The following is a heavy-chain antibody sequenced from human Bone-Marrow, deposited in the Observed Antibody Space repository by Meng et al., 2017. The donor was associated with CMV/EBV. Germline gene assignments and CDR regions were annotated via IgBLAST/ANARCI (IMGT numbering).Heavy chain of an antibody. V-gene: IGHV3-21*01. D-gene: IGHD3-10*02. Sequence: AAAGFSFSTNGRNWVRQAPGKGLEWVSSISRNSNYIYHADSVRGRFTISRDNAKSSLYLQMNSLRAEDTAVYYCARDMFGGDYVDDYWGQGILVTVSS. CDR2: ISRNSNYI. CDR1: GFSFSTNG. J-gene: IGHJ4*02. CDR3: ARDMFGGDYVDDY.